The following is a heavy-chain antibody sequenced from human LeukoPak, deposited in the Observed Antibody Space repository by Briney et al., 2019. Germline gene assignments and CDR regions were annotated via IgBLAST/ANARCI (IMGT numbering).Heavy chain of an antibody. D-gene: IGHD2-2*01. CDR3: ARLYCSSTSCYRWDAFDI. CDR1: GYSISSGYY. J-gene: IGHJ3*02. V-gene: IGHV4-38-2*01. Sequence: SETLSLTCAVSGYSISSGYYWGWIRQPPGKGLEWIGSIYHSGSTYYNPSLKSRVTISVDTSKNQFSLKLSSVTAADTAVYCCARLYCSSTSCYRWDAFDIWGQGTMVTVSS. CDR2: IYHSGST.